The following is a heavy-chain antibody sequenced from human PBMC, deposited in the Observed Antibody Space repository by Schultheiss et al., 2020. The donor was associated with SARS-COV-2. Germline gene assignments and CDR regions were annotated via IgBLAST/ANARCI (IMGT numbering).Heavy chain of an antibody. D-gene: IGHD3-10*01. CDR2: IYTSGST. V-gene: IGHV4-4*07. J-gene: IGHJ3*02. CDR3: ARVTMVRGVISHDAFDI. CDR1: GGSISSYY. Sequence: SETLSLTCTVSGGSISSYYWSWIRQPAGKGLEWIGRIYTSGSTNYNPSLKSRVTISVDTSKNQFSLQLNSVTPEDTAVYYCARVTMVRGVISHDAFDIWGQGTMVTVSS.